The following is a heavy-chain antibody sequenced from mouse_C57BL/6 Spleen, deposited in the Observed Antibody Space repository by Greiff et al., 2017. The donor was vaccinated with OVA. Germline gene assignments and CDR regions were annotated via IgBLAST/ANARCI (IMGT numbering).Heavy chain of an antibody. J-gene: IGHJ1*03. CDR1: GYTFTDYY. CDR2: INPNNGGT. D-gene: IGHD1-1*01. CDR3: AREVDNYGSSYWYFDV. V-gene: IGHV1-26*01. Sequence: EVQLHQSGPELVKPGASVKISCKASGYTFTDYYMNWVKQSHGKSLEWIGDINPNNGGTSYNQKFKGKATLTVDKSSSTAYMELRSLTSEDSAVYYCAREVDNYGSSYWYFDVWGTGTTVTVSS.